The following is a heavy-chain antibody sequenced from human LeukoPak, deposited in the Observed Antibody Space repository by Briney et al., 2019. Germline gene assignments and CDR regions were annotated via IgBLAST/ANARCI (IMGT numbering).Heavy chain of an antibody. V-gene: IGHV1-2*02. CDR2: INPKSGDT. CDR3: ANIYYDSSGAKVRPDAFDI. D-gene: IGHD3-22*01. J-gene: IGHJ3*02. CDR1: GYTFTDYY. Sequence: ASVKVSCKASGYTFTDYYMHWVRQAPRQGLEWVGWINPKSGDTNYAQKFQGRVTMTRDTSISTAYMELSRLRSDDTAVYYCANIYYDSSGAKVRPDAFDIWGQGTMVTVSS.